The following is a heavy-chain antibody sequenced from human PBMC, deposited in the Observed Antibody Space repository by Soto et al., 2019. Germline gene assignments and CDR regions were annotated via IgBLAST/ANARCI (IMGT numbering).Heavy chain of an antibody. J-gene: IGHJ5*02. Sequence: QVQLVQSGAEVKKPGASVKVSCKTSGYTFTSYDINWERQATGQGLEWMEWMNPNSGNTGYAQKLQGRVTMTRNTSISTAYMELSSLRSEDTAVYYCARDAPDYCGGDCYPWGQGTLVTVSS. V-gene: IGHV1-8*01. CDR1: GYTFTSYD. D-gene: IGHD2-21*02. CDR3: ARDAPDYCGGDCYP. CDR2: MNPNSGNT.